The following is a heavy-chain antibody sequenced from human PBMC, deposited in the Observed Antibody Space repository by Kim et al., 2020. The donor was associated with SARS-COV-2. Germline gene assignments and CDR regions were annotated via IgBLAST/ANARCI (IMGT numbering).Heavy chain of an antibody. CDR3: ARDQRIYYYYGMDV. Sequence: SVKVSCKASGGTFSSYAISWVRQAPGQGLEWMGGIIPIFGTTNYAQKFQGRVTITADESTSTAYMELSSLRSEDTAVYYCARDQRIYYYYGMDVWGQGTTVTVSS. D-gene: IGHD2-15*01. J-gene: IGHJ6*02. CDR2: IIPIFGTT. CDR1: GGTFSSYA. V-gene: IGHV1-69*13.